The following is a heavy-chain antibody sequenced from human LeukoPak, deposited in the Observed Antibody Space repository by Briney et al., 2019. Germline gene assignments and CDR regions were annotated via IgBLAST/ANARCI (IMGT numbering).Heavy chain of an antibody. CDR1: GGSISGYY. J-gene: IGHJ4*02. Sequence: SETLSLTCTVSGGSISGYYWSWIRQPPGKGLEWIGEINHSGSTNYNPSLKSRVTISVDTSKSQFSLKLSSVTAADTAVYYCARAPGDYGFSMDYWGQGTLVTVSS. CDR3: ARAPGDYGFSMDY. CDR2: INHSGST. V-gene: IGHV4-34*01. D-gene: IGHD4-17*01.